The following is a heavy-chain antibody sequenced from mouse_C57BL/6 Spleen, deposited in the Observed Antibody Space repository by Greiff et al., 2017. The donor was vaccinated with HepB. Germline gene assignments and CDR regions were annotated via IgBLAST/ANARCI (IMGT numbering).Heavy chain of an antibody. CDR3: ARAALRDWYVDV. D-gene: IGHD1-1*01. CDR2: IYPGDGDT. V-gene: IGHV1-82*01. J-gene: IGHJ1*03. CDR1: GYAFSSSW. Sequence: QVQLQQSGPELVKPGASVKISCKASGYAFSSSWMNWVKQRPGKGLEWIGRIYPGDGDTNYNGKFKGKATLTADKSSSTAYMQLSSLTSEDSAVYVCARAALRDWYVDVWGTGTTVTVSS.